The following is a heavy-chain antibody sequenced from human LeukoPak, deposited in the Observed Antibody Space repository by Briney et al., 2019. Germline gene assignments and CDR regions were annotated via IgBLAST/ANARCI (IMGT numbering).Heavy chain of an antibody. V-gene: IGHV4-59*01. CDR1: GGSISTSY. J-gene: IGHJ3*02. Sequence: PSETLSLICTVSGGSISTSYWSWIRQPPGKGLEWIGYIYYSGISNYNPSLNRRATISVDASKNQFSLKLSSVTAADTVVYYCARGPQYCSDGSCYSYAFDIWGQGTMVTVSS. CDR3: ARGPQYCSDGSCYSYAFDI. D-gene: IGHD2-15*01. CDR2: IYYSGIS.